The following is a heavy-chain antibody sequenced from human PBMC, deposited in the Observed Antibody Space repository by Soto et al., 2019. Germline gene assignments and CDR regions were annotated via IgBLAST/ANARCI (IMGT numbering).Heavy chain of an antibody. CDR2: INHSGST. D-gene: IGHD3-10*01. V-gene: IGHV4-34*01. CDR1: GGSFSGYY. CDR3: ARGGTMVRGVISGWFDP. J-gene: IGHJ5*02. Sequence: QVQLQQWGAGLLKPSETLSLTCAVYGGSFSGYYWSWIRQPPGKGLEWIGEINHSGSTNYNPSLKSRVTLSVDTSKNQFSLKLSSVTAADTAVYYCARGGTMVRGVISGWFDPWGQGTLVTVSS.